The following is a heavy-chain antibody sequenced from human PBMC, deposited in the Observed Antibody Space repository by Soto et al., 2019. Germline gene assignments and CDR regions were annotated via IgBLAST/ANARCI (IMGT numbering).Heavy chain of an antibody. J-gene: IGHJ4*02. CDR2: IIPIFGTP. V-gene: IGHV1-69*01. CDR3: ARDRDDYGSGNYYNRIDF. Sequence: QVQRVQSGAEVKKPGSSVKVSCKASGGIVSTYAISWLRQAPGQGLEWMGGIIPIFGTPNYAQRFQGRVTITADESTSTAYMELSRLRSEDTAVYYCARDRDDYGSGNYYNRIDFWGQGTLVTVSS. CDR1: GGIVSTYA. D-gene: IGHD3-10*01.